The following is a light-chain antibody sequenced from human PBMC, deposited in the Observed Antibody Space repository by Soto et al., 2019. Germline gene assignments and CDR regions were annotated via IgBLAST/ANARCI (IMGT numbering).Light chain of an antibody. V-gene: IGKV4-1*01. J-gene: IGKJ2*01. CDR2: WAS. CDR1: QSVLYSSNNKNY. CDR3: QQYYSTPPYT. Sequence: IVMTQSPDSLAVSLGERATINCKSSQSVLYSSNNKNYLAWYRQKPGQPPKLLIYWASIRESGVPDRINGSGSGTDFTLTISSLQAEDVAIYYCQQYYSTPPYTFGRGPSWRSN.